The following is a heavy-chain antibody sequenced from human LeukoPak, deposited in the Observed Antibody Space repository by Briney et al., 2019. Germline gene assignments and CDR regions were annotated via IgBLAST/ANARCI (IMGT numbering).Heavy chain of an antibody. V-gene: IGHV4-61*02. J-gene: IGHJ5*02. CDR1: GGSISSGSYY. CDR3: AKDMGPTYSNLIGYWFDP. CDR2: VYPSGST. D-gene: IGHD5-18*01. Sequence: SETLSLTCSLSGGSISSGSYYWSWIRQPAGKGLEWIVPVYPSGSTSHNPSFKSRVSISIDTFKNQYTLNLSSVTAADTAVYYCAKDMGPTYSNLIGYWFDPWGQGLLVTVSS.